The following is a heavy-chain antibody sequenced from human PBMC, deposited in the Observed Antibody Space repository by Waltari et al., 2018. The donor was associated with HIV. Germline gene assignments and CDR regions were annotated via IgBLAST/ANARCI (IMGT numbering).Heavy chain of an antibody. D-gene: IGHD2-15*01. CDR3: ARGSFSSGGGAFDI. J-gene: IGHJ3*02. CDR1: GFTVRDTY. CDR2: IYADDST. V-gene: IGHV3-53*01. Sequence: EVGLVESGGGLIQPGGSLRLSCIVSGFTVRDTYMTWVRQAPGKGLECVSVIYADDSTFYADSVKGRFIISRDYSKNTLYLQMSSLRADDSAVYFCARGSFSSGGGAFDIWGLGAKVSVSS.